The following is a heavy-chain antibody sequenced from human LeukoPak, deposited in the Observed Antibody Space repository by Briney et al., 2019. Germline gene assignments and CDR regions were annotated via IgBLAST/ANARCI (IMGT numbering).Heavy chain of an antibody. V-gene: IGHV4-61*01. J-gene: IGHJ4*02. CDR2: IYYSGST. Sequence: SETLSLTCTVSGYSISSGYYWSWIRQPPGKGLEWIGYIYYSGSTNYNPSLKSRVTISVDTSKNQFSLKLSSVTAADTAVYYCARDRDNWGQGTLVTVSS. CDR1: GYSISSGYY. CDR3: ARDRDN.